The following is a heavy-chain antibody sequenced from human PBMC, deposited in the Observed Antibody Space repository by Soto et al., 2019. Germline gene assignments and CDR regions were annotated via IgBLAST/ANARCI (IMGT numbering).Heavy chain of an antibody. J-gene: IGHJ4*02. V-gene: IGHV5-10-1*01. CDR2: IDPSDSYI. Sequence: PGESLKISCKASGYTFTSYWITWVRQMPGKGLEWMGRIDPSDSYINYSPSFQGRFTISRDNSNDTLNLQMSGLRADDTAVYFCARVESYGWFFDYWGQGALVTVSS. D-gene: IGHD3-10*01. CDR1: GYTFTSYW. CDR3: ARVESYGWFFDY.